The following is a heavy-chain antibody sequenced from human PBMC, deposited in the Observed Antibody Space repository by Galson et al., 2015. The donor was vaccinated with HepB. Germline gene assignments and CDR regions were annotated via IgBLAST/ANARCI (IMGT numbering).Heavy chain of an antibody. D-gene: IGHD1-1*01. CDR2: ISHNGYHI. CDR3: ARSRPLERRFDS. CDR1: GFTFSDYA. V-gene: IGHV3-30-3*01. Sequence: SLRLSCAASGFTFSDYAMRWVRQAPGEGLEWVAAISHNGYHIHYADSVEGRFTISRDNSRNTLYVQMNNLRVEDSCLYYCARSRPLERRFDSWGQGILVTVSS. J-gene: IGHJ4*02.